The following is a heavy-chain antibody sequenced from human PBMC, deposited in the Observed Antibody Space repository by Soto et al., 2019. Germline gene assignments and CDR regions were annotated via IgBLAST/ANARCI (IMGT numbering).Heavy chain of an antibody. V-gene: IGHV1-69*06. CDR1: GGTFSSYA. CDR3: ARGPPTPRLLYGMDV. J-gene: IGHJ6*02. Sequence: ASVKVSCKASGGTFSSYAISWVRQAPGQGLEWMGGIIPIFGTANYAQKFQGRVTITADKSTSTAYMELSSLRSEDTAVYYCARGPPTPRLLYGMDVWGQGTTVTVSS. CDR2: IIPIFGTA.